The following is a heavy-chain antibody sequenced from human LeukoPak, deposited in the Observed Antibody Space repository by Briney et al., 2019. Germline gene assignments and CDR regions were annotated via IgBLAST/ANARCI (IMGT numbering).Heavy chain of an antibody. Sequence: SVKVSCKASGGTFSSYAISWVRQAPGQGLEWMGRIIPIFGIANYAQKFQGRVTITADKSTGTAYMELSSLRSEDTAVYYCARGYDYGGNSPFDPWGQGTLVTVSS. CDR2: IIPIFGIA. J-gene: IGHJ5*02. V-gene: IGHV1-69*04. D-gene: IGHD4-23*01. CDR3: ARGYDYGGNSPFDP. CDR1: GGTFSSYA.